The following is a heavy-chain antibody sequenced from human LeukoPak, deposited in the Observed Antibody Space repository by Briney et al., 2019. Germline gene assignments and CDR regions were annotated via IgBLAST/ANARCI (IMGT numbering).Heavy chain of an antibody. V-gene: IGHV3-21*01. D-gene: IGHD6-13*01. CDR2: ISIGSTYI. CDR1: GITFSRYS. J-gene: IGHJ4*02. Sequence: GGSLRLSCAASGITFSRYSMNWVRQAPGKGLEWVSSISIGSTYIYYADSVKGRFTISRDNAKNSLYLQMNSLRAEDTAVYYCARDTHRFSYSSSWYDDYWGQGTLVTVSS. CDR3: ARDTHRFSYSSSWYDDY.